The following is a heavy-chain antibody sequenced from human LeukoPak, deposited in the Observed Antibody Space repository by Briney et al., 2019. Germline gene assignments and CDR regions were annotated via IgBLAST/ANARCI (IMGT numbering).Heavy chain of an antibody. CDR3: ARVPSSSGWSMIPYDY. Sequence: ASVKVSCKASGYTFTSYYMHWVRQAPGQGLEWMGIINPSGGSTSYAQKFQGRVTMTRDTSTSTVYMELRSLRSEDKAVDYCARVPSSSGWSMIPYDYWGQGTLVTVSS. J-gene: IGHJ4*02. CDR1: GYTFTSYY. CDR2: INPSGGST. D-gene: IGHD6-19*01. V-gene: IGHV1-46*01.